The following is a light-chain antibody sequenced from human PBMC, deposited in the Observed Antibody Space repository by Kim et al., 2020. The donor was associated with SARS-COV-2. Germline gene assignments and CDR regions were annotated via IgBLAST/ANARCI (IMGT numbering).Light chain of an antibody. CDR3: QAWDSSAVV. CDR1: KLGDKY. J-gene: IGLJ2*01. Sequence: SVSPRQTASIPCSGDKLGDKYACWYQQKPGQSPVLVIYQDSKRPSGIPERFSGSNSGNTATLTISGTQAMDEADYYCQAWDSSAVVFGGGTKLTVL. CDR2: QDS. V-gene: IGLV3-1*01.